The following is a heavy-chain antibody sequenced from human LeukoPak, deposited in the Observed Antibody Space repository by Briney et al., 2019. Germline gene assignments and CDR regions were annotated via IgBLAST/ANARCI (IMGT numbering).Heavy chain of an antibody. CDR2: INPNSGGT. Sequence: GASVKVSRKASGYTFTGYYMHWVRQAPGQGLEWMGRINPNSGGTNYAQKFQGRVTMTRDTSLSTDYMEQSRLRSDDTAVYYVASAYRNYGSGSYYNGFDPWGQGTLVTVSS. D-gene: IGHD3-10*01. V-gene: IGHV1-2*06. CDR1: GYTFTGYY. J-gene: IGHJ5*02. CDR3: ASAYRNYGSGSYYNGFDP.